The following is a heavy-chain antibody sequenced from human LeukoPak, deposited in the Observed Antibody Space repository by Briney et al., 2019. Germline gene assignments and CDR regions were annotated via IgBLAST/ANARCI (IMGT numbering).Heavy chain of an antibody. J-gene: IGHJ4*02. V-gene: IGHV4-59*12. Sequence: SETLSLTCTVSGGSISSYYWSWIRQPPGKGLEWIRYIYHSGSTYYNPSLKSRVTISVDRSKNQFSLKLSSVTAADTAVYYCARVAPPGVATIEGFDYWGQGTLVTVSS. D-gene: IGHD5-24*01. CDR2: IYHSGST. CDR1: GGSISSYY. CDR3: ARVAPPGVATIEGFDY.